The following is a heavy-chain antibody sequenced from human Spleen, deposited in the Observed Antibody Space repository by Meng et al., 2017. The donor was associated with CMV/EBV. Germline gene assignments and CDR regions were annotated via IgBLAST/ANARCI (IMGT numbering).Heavy chain of an antibody. CDR1: GLTVSSNY. J-gene: IGHJ4*02. CDR3: ARSNFWSGYSEFDY. V-gene: IGHV3-66*02. D-gene: IGHD3-3*01. Sequence: GESLKISYAASGLTVSSNYMTWIRQAPGKGLEWVSLIYSGGDTFYADSVKGRFTISRDNSKNTLYLQMGSLTAEDTAVYYCARSNFWSGYSEFDYWGQGTLVTVSS. CDR2: IYSGGDT.